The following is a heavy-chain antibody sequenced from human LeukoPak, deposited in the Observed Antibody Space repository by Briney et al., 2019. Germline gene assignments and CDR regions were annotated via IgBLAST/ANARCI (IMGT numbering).Heavy chain of an antibody. CDR2: IYYSGST. Sequence: SETLSLTCTVSGGSISSYYWSWIRQPPGKGLEWIGYIYYSGSTNYNPSLKSRVTISVDTSKNQFSLKLSSVTAADTAVYYCARPVERAPAYFDYGGKEPLAPVS. CDR3: ARPVERAPAYFDY. J-gene: IGHJ4*02. CDR1: GGSISSYY. V-gene: IGHV4-59*08.